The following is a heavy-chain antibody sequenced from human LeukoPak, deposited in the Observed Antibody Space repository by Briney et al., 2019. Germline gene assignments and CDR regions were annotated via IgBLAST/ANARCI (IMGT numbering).Heavy chain of an antibody. CDR3: ARDGITMVRGVIIPDRSYDY. CDR1: GYTFTSYA. CDR2: INAGNGNT. V-gene: IGHV1-3*01. D-gene: IGHD3-10*01. J-gene: IGHJ4*02. Sequence: ASVTVSCTASGYTFTSYAMHWVRQAPGQRLEWMGWINAGNGNTKYSQKFQGRVTITRDTSASTAYMELSSLRSEDTAVYYCARDGITMVRGVIIPDRSYDYWGQGTLVTVSS.